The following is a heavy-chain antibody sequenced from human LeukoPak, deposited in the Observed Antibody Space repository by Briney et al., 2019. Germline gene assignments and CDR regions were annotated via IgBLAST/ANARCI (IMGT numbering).Heavy chain of an antibody. V-gene: IGHV3-30*18. D-gene: IGHD2-15*01. CDR2: TSHDGSKK. CDR3: AKRGAHYSGDTSYPDF. J-gene: IGHJ4*02. Sequence: GGSLRLSCAASAFTFSTFAMHWVRQAPGKGLEWVAVTSHDGSKKFYADSVKGRFTISRDNSKNTLYLQMNSLRAEDTAVYYCAKRGAHYSGDTSYPDFWGQGTLVTVSS. CDR1: AFTFSTFA.